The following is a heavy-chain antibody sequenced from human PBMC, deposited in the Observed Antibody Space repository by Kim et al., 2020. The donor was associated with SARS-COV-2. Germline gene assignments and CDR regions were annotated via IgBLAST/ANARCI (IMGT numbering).Heavy chain of an antibody. Sequence: SETLSLTCTVSGGSISSSSYYWGWIRQPPGKGLEWIGSIYSSGNTYYNPSLKSRVIISVDTSKNQFSLKLISVTAADTAVYYCAKHRSSRWKPDYYYGMDVWGQGTTVTVSS. CDR3: AKHRSSRWKPDYYYGMDV. CDR1: GGSISSSSYY. V-gene: IGHV4-39*01. D-gene: IGHD6-13*01. CDR2: IYSSGNT. J-gene: IGHJ6*02.